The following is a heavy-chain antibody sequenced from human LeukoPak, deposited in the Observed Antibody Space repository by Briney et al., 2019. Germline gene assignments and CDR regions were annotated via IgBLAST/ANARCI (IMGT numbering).Heavy chain of an antibody. D-gene: IGHD4-17*01. CDR1: GGSISGYY. V-gene: IGHV4-59*08. Sequence: SETLSLTCSVSGGSISGYYWSWIRQPPGKGLEWIGYIYYSGSINYNPSLKSRVTISVDMSKNQFSLQLSSVTAADTAVYYCARQSRDGDYIAKLFDYWGQGTLVTVSS. CDR2: IYYSGSI. CDR3: ARQSRDGDYIAKLFDY. J-gene: IGHJ4*02.